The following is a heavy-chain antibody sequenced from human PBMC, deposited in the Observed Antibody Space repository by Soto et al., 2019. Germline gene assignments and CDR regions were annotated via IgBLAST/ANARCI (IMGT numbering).Heavy chain of an antibody. CDR3: ARMFLHYGAYFDY. Sequence: PSETLSLTCTVSGGSIRSHYWSWIRQPPGKGLEWIGYMYYSGTTNYNPSLKSRVTISVDTSKNQLSLRLSSVTAADTAVYYWARMFLHYGAYFDYWGQGTRVSVAS. V-gene: IGHV4-59*11. J-gene: IGHJ4*02. D-gene: IGHD3-16*01. CDR2: MYYSGTT. CDR1: GGSIRSHY.